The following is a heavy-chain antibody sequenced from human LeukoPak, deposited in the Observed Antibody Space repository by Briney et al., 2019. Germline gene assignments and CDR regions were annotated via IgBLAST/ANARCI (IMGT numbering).Heavy chain of an antibody. V-gene: IGHV3-15*01. Sequence: RGSLRLSCAASGFTFSNAWMVWVRQAPGKGLEWVGRIKSKTDGGTTDYAAPVKGRFTISRDDSKNTLYLEMNSLKTEDTAVYYCTTRGSDSGCPFFWGQGTLVTVSS. CDR3: TTRGSDSGCPFF. D-gene: IGHD3-10*01. J-gene: IGHJ4*02. CDR1: GFTFSNAW. CDR2: IKSKTDGGTT.